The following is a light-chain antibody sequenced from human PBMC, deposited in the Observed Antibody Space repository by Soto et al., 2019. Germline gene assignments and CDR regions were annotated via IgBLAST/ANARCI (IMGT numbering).Light chain of an antibody. J-gene: IGLJ2*01. Sequence: QSALTQPASVSGSPGQSITFSCTGTSNDIGGYNYVSWYQQHPGKAPKLMIFDVSNRPSGXXYXFSGSKSGNTASLTISGLQAEDEADYYCSSYTSSSTLLFGGGTKVTVL. V-gene: IGLV2-14*01. CDR3: SSYTSSSTLL. CDR1: SNDIGGYNY. CDR2: DVS.